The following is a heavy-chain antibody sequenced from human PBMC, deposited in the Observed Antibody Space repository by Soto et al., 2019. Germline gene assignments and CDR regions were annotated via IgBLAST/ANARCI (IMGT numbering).Heavy chain of an antibody. CDR1: GYSFTSYY. CDR3: ARRVRDGYRYFDY. D-gene: IGHD3-10*01. J-gene: IGHJ4*02. CDR2: INPSAGST. V-gene: IGHV1-46*01. Sequence: ASVKVSCKASGYSFTSYYMYWVRQAPGQGLEWMGTINPSAGSTWYAQKFQDRVTVTRDTSTSTVYMELSSLRSEDTAVYYCARRVRDGYRYFDYWGQGTLVTVPS.